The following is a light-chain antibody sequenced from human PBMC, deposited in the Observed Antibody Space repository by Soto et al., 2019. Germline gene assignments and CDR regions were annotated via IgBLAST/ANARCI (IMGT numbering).Light chain of an antibody. J-gene: IGKJ1*01. CDR3: MQGTHWPWT. CDR2: EVS. Sequence: DVVMTQSPLSLPVTLGQPASISCRSSQILIHSDGSTYLSWFQQRPGRSPRRLIYEVSDRDSGVPDRFSGSGSGTDFTLKISRVEAEDVGVYYCMQGTHWPWTFGQGTEVEIK. V-gene: IGKV2-30*02. CDR1: QILIHSDGSTY.